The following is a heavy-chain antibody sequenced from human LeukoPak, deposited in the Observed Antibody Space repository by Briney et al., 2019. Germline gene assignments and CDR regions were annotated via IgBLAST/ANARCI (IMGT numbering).Heavy chain of an antibody. D-gene: IGHD1-7*01. CDR1: GFRFSSYT. V-gene: IGHV3-21*01. CDR2: ISSSSSYI. CDR3: ATIPETTLDY. Sequence: GGSLRLSCAASGFRFSSYTMTWVRQAPGKGLEWVSSISSSSSYIYYADSVKGRFTISRDNAKNSLYLQMNSLRAEDTAVYYCATIPETTLDYWGQGTLVTVSS. J-gene: IGHJ4*02.